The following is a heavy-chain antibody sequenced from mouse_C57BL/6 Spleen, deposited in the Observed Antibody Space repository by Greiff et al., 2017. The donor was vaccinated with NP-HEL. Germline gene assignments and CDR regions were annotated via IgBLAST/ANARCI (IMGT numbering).Heavy chain of an antibody. Sequence: QVHVKQSGAELAKPGASVKLSCKASGYTFTSYWMHWVKQRPGQGLEWIGYINPSSGYTKYNQKFKDKATLTADKSSSTAYMQLSSLTYEDSAVYYCARQAAGTGYYAMDYWGQGTSVTVSS. V-gene: IGHV1-7*01. CDR2: INPSSGYT. J-gene: IGHJ4*01. D-gene: IGHD6-1*01. CDR1: GYTFTSYW. CDR3: ARQAAGTGYYAMDY.